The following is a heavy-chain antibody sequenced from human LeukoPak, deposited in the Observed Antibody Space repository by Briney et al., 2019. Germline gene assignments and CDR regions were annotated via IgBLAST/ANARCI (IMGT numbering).Heavy chain of an antibody. CDR1: GFTFSNHA. J-gene: IGHJ4*02. Sequence: GGSQRLSCVASGFTFSNHAMTWVRQAPGKGLEWVAVISYDGHNGYYVDSVKGRFTISRDNSKKTLYLQMNSLRVEDTAVYYCATSPAFCGGDCTFDYWGLGTLVTVSS. CDR3: ATSPAFCGGDCTFDY. D-gene: IGHD2-21*02. CDR2: ISYDGHNG. V-gene: IGHV3-30*03.